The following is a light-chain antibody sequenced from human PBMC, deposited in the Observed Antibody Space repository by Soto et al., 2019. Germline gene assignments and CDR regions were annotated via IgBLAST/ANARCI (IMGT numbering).Light chain of an antibody. CDR1: QGINTF. J-gene: IGKJ5*01. Sequence: IQLTQSPSSLSASVGDRVTITCRASQGINTFLAWYQQKPGKAPKLLIYAASTLQSGVPSRFSGSGSGTDFTLTISCLQSEDFATYYCQQYYSYPLTFGQGTRLGI. CDR3: QQYYSYPLT. V-gene: IGKV1-9*01. CDR2: AAS.